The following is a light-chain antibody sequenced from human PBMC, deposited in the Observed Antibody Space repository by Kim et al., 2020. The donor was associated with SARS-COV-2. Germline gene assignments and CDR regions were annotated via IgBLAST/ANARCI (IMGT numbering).Light chain of an antibody. Sequence: VVRQSPATLSLPPGQRATLSCRASQSVATYLAWYQQRPGQAPRLLIYDASKRATGIPARFRGSGSGTDFTLTIGTLEPEDSAAYYCQQRGNFGQGTRLEIK. CDR1: QSVATY. CDR3: QQRGN. CDR2: DAS. V-gene: IGKV3-11*01. J-gene: IGKJ5*01.